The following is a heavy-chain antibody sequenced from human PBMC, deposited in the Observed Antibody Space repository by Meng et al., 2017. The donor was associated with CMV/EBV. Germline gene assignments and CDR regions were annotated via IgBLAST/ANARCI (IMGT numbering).Heavy chain of an antibody. CDR3: AKDAAPSIAVAGAYYFDY. V-gene: IGHV3-9*01. Sequence: GGSLRLSCAASGFTFDDYAMHWARQAPGKGLEWVSGISWNSGSIGYADSVKGRFTISRDNAKNSLYLQMNSLRAEDTALYYCAKDAAPSIAVAGAYYFDYWGQGTLVTVSS. J-gene: IGHJ4*02. D-gene: IGHD6-19*01. CDR2: ISWNSGSI. CDR1: GFTFDDYA.